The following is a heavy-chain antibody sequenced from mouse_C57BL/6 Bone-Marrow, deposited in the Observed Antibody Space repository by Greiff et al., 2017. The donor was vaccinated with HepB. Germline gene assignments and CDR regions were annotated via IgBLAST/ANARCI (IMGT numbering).Heavy chain of an antibody. Sequence: QVQLQQPGAELVMPGASVKLSCKASGYTFTSYWMHWVKQRPGQGLEWTGEIDPSDSYTNYNQKFKGKSTLTVDKSSSTAYMQLSSLTSEDSAVYYCARGFGDRYFDYWGQGTTLTVSS. J-gene: IGHJ2*01. V-gene: IGHV1-69*01. CDR1: GYTFTSYW. D-gene: IGHD3-3*01. CDR3: ARGFGDRYFDY. CDR2: IDPSDSYT.